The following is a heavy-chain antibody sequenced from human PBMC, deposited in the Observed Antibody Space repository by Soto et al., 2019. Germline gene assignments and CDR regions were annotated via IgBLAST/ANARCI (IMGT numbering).Heavy chain of an antibody. D-gene: IGHD2-15*01. J-gene: IGHJ3*02. CDR1: GYTFTSYY. V-gene: IGHV1-46*01. Sequence: ASVKVSCKASGYTFTSYYMHWVRQAPGQGLEWMGIINPSGGSTSYAQKFQGRVTMTRDTSTSTVYMELSSLRSEDTAVYYCARVFVSYCSRGSCYGAFDIWGQGTMVTVSS. CDR3: ARVFVSYCSRGSCYGAFDI. CDR2: INPSGGST.